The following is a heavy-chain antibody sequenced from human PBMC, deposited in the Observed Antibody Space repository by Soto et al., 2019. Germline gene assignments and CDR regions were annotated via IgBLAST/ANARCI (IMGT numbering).Heavy chain of an antibody. CDR2: ISAHNGNT. J-gene: IGHJ4*02. CDR3: ARGRYGDY. V-gene: IGHV1-18*01. CDR1: GYTFTSYG. D-gene: IGHD1-1*01. Sequence: QVHLVQSGAEVKKPGASVKVSCKCSGYTFTSYGITWVRQAPGQGLEWMGWISAHNGNTDSAQKVQGRVTVTRDTSTSTAYMELRSLRSDDTAVYYCARGRYGDYWGQGALVTVSS.